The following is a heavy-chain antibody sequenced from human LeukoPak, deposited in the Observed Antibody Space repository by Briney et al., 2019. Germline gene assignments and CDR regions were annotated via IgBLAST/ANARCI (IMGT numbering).Heavy chain of an antibody. CDR1: GYTFTGYY. D-gene: IGHD6-13*01. Sequence: GASVKVSCKASGYTFTGYYMHWVRQAPGKGLEWMGGFDPEDGETIYAQKFQGRVTMTEDTSTDTAYMELSSLRSEDTAVYYCATLSVYSSRWSRGYLDPWGQRTLVTVSS. V-gene: IGHV1-24*01. CDR2: FDPEDGET. CDR3: ATLSVYSSRWSRGYLDP. J-gene: IGHJ5*02.